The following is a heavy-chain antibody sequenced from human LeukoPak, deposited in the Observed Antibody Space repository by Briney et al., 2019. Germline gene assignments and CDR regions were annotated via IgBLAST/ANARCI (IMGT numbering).Heavy chain of an antibody. V-gene: IGHV1-18*04. J-gene: IGHJ3*02. Sequence: ASVKVSCKASGYTFTDYYMHWVRQAPGQGLEWMGWISAYNGNTNYAQKLQGRVTMTTDTSTSTAYMELRSLRSDDTAVYYCARVRDGYNDAYDIWGQGTMVTVHS. CDR1: GYTFTDYY. D-gene: IGHD5-24*01. CDR2: ISAYNGNT. CDR3: ARVRDGYNDAYDI.